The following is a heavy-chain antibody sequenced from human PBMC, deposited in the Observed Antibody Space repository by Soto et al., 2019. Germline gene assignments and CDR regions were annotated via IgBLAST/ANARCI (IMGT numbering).Heavy chain of an antibody. J-gene: IGHJ6*02. Sequence: PGGSLRLSCAASGFTFSSYSMNWVRQAPGKGLEWVSSISSSSSYIYYADSVKGRFTISRDNAKNSLYLQMNSLRAEDTAVYYCARAVGTAMVLRYYYYGMDVWGQGTTVTVSS. D-gene: IGHD5-18*01. V-gene: IGHV3-21*01. CDR3: ARAVGTAMVLRYYYYGMDV. CDR2: ISSSSSYI. CDR1: GFTFSSYS.